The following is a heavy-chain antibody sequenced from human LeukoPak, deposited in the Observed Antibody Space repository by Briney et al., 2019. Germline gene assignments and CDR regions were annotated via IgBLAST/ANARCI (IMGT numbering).Heavy chain of an antibody. J-gene: IGHJ6*03. V-gene: IGHV1-69*13. Sequence: ASVKVSCKASGGTFSSYAISWVRQAPGQGLEWMGGIIPIFGTANYAQKFQGRVTITADESTSTAYMELSSLRSEDTAVYYCARENFTPGIKSSIAASYYYYYMDVWGKGTTVTVSS. CDR3: ARENFTPGIKSSIAASYYYYYMDV. D-gene: IGHD6-6*01. CDR2: IIPIFGTA. CDR1: GGTFSSYA.